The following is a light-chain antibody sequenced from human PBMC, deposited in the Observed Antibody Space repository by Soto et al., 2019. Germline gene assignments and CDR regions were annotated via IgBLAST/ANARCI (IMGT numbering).Light chain of an antibody. Sequence: DIVMTQSPLSLPVTPGEPASISCRSSQSLLHSSGYYYLDWFLQKPGQSPQLLIYLASSRASGGPDRFSGSGSGTDFTLKISRVEAADVGVYYCMQSLRTPVTFGPGNKVDI. J-gene: IGKJ3*01. CDR1: QSLLHSSGYYY. V-gene: IGKV2-28*01. CDR2: LAS. CDR3: MQSLRTPVT.